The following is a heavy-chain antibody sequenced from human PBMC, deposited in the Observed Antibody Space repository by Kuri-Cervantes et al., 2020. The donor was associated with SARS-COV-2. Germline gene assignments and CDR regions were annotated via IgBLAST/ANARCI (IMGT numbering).Heavy chain of an antibody. J-gene: IGHJ4*02. V-gene: IGHV1-46*01. CDR1: GYTFTSYY. D-gene: IGHD3-3*02. CDR3: ATATDEAFWSMPRFDY. CDR2: INPSGGST. Sequence: ASVKVSCKGSGYTFTSYYMHWVRQAPGQGLEWMGIINPSGGSTSYAQKFQGRVTMTRDTSTSTVYMELSSLRSEDTAVYYCATATDEAFWSMPRFDYWGQGTLVTVSS.